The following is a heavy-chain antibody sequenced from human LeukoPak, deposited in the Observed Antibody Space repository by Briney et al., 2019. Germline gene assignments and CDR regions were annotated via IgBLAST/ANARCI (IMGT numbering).Heavy chain of an antibody. D-gene: IGHD5-12*01. CDR2: ISGSGGST. J-gene: IGHJ4*02. V-gene: IGHV3-23*01. CDR1: GFTFSSYA. Sequence: GGSLRLSCAASGFTFSSYAMSWVRQAPGKGLEWVSAISGSGGSTYYADSVKGRFTISRDNSKSTLYLQMNSLRAEDTAVYYCAKDIGSGYENYWGQGTLVTVSS. CDR3: AKDIGSGYENY.